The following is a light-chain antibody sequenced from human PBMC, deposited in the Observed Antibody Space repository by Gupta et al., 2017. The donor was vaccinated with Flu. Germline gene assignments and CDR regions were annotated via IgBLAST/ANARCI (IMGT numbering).Light chain of an antibody. CDR2: DAS. V-gene: IGKV3-20*01. Sequence: PGTSSLSPEQRATLSCRSSQNVSSNYLEWYQQKPGQPPRLIIYDASNRATGITVRFGGGGYRKDLTLTSSRREDEDFAVYYGHYYLASQEFGQGTKVEIK. CDR1: QNVSSNY. CDR3: HYYLASQE. J-gene: IGKJ1*01.